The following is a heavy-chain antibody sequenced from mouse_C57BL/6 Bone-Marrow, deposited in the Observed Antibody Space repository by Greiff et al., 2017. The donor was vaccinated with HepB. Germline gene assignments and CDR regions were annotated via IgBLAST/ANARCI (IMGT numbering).Heavy chain of an antibody. CDR2: ISNGGGST. D-gene: IGHD1-1*01. CDR3: ARGYGSSYYWYFDV. Sequence: EVQLVESGGGLVQPGGSLKLSCAASGFTFSDYYMYWVRQTPEKRLEWVAYISNGGGSTYYPDTVKGRFTISRDNAKNTLYLQMSRLKSEDTAMYYCARGYGSSYYWYFDVWGTGTTVTVSS. CDR1: GFTFSDYY. J-gene: IGHJ1*03. V-gene: IGHV5-12*01.